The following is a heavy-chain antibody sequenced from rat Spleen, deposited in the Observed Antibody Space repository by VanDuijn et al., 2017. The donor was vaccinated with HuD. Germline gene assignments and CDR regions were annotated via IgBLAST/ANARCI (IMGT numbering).Heavy chain of an antibody. V-gene: IGHV2S63*01. CDR3: TRAPGKGYVMDA. J-gene: IGHJ4*01. CDR2: MWRSGST. CDR1: GISFTDYS. D-gene: IGHD5-1*01. Sequence: EVQVKESGPGLVQPSQTLSLTCTVSGISFTDYSVHWFRQPPGKGLEWMGVMWRSGSTEYNSGLKSRLSISRDTSKSQVFLKMNSLQTEDTAIYHCTRAPGKGYVMDAWGQGTAVTVSS.